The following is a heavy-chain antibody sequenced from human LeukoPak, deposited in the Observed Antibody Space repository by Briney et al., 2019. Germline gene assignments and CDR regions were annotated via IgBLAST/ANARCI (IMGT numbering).Heavy chain of an antibody. V-gene: IGHV3-30*04. CDR2: ISYDGSNK. CDR1: GFTFSSYA. CDR3: ARDTDDCCFDC. J-gene: IGHJ4*02. D-gene: IGHD2-21*02. Sequence: GGSLRLSCAASGFTFSSYAMHWVRQAPGKGLEWVAVISYDGSNKYYADSVKGRFTISRDNSKNTLYLQMNSLRAEDTAVYYCARDTDDCCFDCWGQGTLVTVSS.